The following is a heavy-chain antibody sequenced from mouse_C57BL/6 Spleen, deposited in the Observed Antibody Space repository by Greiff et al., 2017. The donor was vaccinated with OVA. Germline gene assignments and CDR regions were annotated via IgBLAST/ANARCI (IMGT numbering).Heavy chain of an antibody. D-gene: IGHD2-1*01. Sequence: VQLVESGAELVRPGTSVKMSCKASGYTFTNYWIGWAKQRPGHGLEWIGDIYPGGGYTNYNEKFKGKATLTADKSSSTAYMQFSSLTSEDSAIYYCARLDGNYFDYWGQGTTLTVSS. CDR3: ARLDGNYFDY. CDR2: IYPGGGYT. J-gene: IGHJ2*01. CDR1: GYTFTNYW. V-gene: IGHV1-63*01.